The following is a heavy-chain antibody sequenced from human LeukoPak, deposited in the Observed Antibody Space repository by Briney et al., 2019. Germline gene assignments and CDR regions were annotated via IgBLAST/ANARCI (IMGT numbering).Heavy chain of an antibody. J-gene: IGHJ5*02. V-gene: IGHV4-39*02. CDR1: GGSLNSRSYF. CDR2: IFYSGST. CDR3: ARENNHLTWFDP. D-gene: IGHD1-14*01. Sequence: SQTLTLTCTVSGGSLNSRSYFWGWIRQPPGKGLEWIGSIFYSGSTYYNPSLKSRVTISVDASKTQFSLKLSSVTATDTAVYYWARENNHLTWFDPWGQGTLVTVSS.